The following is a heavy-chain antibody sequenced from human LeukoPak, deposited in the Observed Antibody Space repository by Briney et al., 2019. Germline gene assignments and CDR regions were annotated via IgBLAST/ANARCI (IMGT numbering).Heavy chain of an antibody. CDR2: MQSSGNS. J-gene: IGHJ4*02. D-gene: IGHD5-18*01. CDR1: GDSISTYH. V-gene: IGHV4-59*01. CDR3: ARDKRHSYGRYFAH. Sequence: SETLSLTCSVSGDSISTYHWNWVRERPGKGLEWIGYMQSSGNSDYNPSLKSRVFMSVDTSKNQFVLNLMSVTAADTAVYYCARDKRHSYGRYFAHWGQGMLVSVSS.